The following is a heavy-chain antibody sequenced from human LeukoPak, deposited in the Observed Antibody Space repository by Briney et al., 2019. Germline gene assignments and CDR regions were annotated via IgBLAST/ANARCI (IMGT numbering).Heavy chain of an antibody. Sequence: NPGGSLRLSCAASGFTFSSYSMYWVRQAPGKGLEWVSSISSSSSYIYYADSVKGRFTISGDNAKNSLYLQMNSLRAEDTAVYYCARVAYCGGDCYLYYFDYWGQGTLVSVSS. D-gene: IGHD2-21*02. V-gene: IGHV3-21*01. CDR2: ISSSSSYI. J-gene: IGHJ4*02. CDR3: ARVAYCGGDCYLYYFDY. CDR1: GFTFSSYS.